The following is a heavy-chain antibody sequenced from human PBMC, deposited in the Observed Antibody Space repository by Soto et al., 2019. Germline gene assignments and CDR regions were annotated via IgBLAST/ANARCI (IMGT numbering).Heavy chain of an antibody. CDR3: ARVLDRTISRYYYYGMDV. J-gene: IGHJ6*02. CDR2: INYNSGSV. D-gene: IGHD3-22*01. V-gene: IGHV3-9*01. CDR1: GFTFDVYA. Sequence: EVQLVESGGGWVQPGRSLRLSCAASGFTFDVYAMHWVRQAPGKGLEWVSGINYNSGSVGYADSVKGRFTISRDNAKNSLHLQMNSLRAEDTAVYYCARVLDRTISRYYYYGMDVWGQGTTVTVSS.